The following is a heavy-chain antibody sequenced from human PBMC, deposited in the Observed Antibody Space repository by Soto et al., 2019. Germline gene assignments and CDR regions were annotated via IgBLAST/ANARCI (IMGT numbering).Heavy chain of an antibody. D-gene: IGHD3-10*01. Sequence: PSETLSLTCTVSGGSISSYYWSWIRQPPGKGLEWIGYIYYSGSTNYNPSLKSRVTISVDTSKNQFSMKLSSVTAADTAVYYCARTRLLWFGETMYYYYGMDVWGQGTTVTVSS. CDR1: GGSISSYY. CDR2: IYYSGST. CDR3: ARTRLLWFGETMYYYYGMDV. J-gene: IGHJ6*02. V-gene: IGHV4-59*01.